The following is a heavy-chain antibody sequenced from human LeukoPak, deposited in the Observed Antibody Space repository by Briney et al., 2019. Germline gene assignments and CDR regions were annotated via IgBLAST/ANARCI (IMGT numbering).Heavy chain of an antibody. V-gene: IGHV4-59*01. CDR2: IYYSGST. CDR3: AREVGPDRRLYYYYMDV. J-gene: IGHJ6*03. Sequence: SETLSLTCTVSGGSISSYYWSWIRQPPGKGLEWIGYIYYSGSTNYNPSLKSRVTISVDTSKNQFSLKLSSVTAADTAVYYCAREVGPDRRLYYYYMDVWGKGTTVTVSS. D-gene: IGHD1-14*01. CDR1: GGSISSYY.